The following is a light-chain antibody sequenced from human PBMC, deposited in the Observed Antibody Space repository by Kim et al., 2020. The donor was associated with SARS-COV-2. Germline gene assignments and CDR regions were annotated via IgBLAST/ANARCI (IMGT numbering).Light chain of an antibody. Sequence: GQKVTISCSGTHSNIEINYVYWYQHLPGTAPKLVIFDDYCRPSGIPDRFSASKSGTSATLDISGLQSGDEADYYCGAWDNSLSVAVLGGGTQLTVL. CDR2: DDY. CDR1: HSNIEINY. CDR3: GAWDNSLSVAV. V-gene: IGLV1-51*01. J-gene: IGLJ2*01.